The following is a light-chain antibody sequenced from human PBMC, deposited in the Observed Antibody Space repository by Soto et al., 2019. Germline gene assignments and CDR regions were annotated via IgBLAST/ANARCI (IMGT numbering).Light chain of an antibody. Sequence: EIVLTQSPATLSFSPGERATLSCRASQRISGYLAWYQQKPGQAPRLLIFGASARPTGIPARISGSGSGTEFTLTISSLRSEDFAVYFCQQYYNWPRTFGQGTKVDI. CDR2: GAS. CDR1: QRISGY. V-gene: IGKV3-15*01. CDR3: QQYYNWPRT. J-gene: IGKJ1*01.